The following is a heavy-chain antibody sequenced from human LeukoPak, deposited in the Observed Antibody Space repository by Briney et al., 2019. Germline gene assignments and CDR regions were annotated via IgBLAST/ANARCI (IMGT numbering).Heavy chain of an antibody. CDR2: INPNSGGT. V-gene: IGHV1-2*06. CDR3: ARGSTPRGYYYYMDV. CDR1: GYTFTGYY. J-gene: IGHJ6*03. Sequence: SSVKVSCKXSGYTFTGYYMHWVRQAPGQGLEWMGRINPNSGGTNYAQKFQGRVTMTRDTSISTAYMELSRLRSDDTAVYYCARGSTPRGYYYYMDVWGKGTTVTVSS.